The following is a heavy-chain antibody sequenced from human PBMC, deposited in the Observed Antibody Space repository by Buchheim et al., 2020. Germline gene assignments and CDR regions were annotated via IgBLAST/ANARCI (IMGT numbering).Heavy chain of an antibody. CDR3: AGGSCSGGSSINWFDP. CDR2: INHSGST. J-gene: IGHJ5*02. Sequence: QVQLQQWGAGLLKPSETLSLTCAVYGGSFSGYYWSWIRQPPGKGLEWIGEINHSGSTNYNPSLKSRVTISVDTSKNQFSLKLSSVTAADTAVYYCAGGSCSGGSSINWFDPWGQGTL. CDR1: GGSFSGYY. D-gene: IGHD2-15*01. V-gene: IGHV4-34*01.